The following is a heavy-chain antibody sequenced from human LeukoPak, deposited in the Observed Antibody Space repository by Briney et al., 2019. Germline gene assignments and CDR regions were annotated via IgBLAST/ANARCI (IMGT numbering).Heavy chain of an antibody. V-gene: IGHV1-2*02. CDR1: GCTFTDNY. CDR2: INPNSGGT. D-gene: IGHD2-15*01. J-gene: IGHJ4*02. Sequence: ASVKVSCKASGCTFTDNYMHWVRQAPGQGLECMGWINPNSGGTNYAQKFRGRVTMTRDTSISTAYMELSRLTFDDTAIYYCARERCSGGSCYATIDYWGQGTLVTVSS. CDR3: ARERCSGGSCYATIDY.